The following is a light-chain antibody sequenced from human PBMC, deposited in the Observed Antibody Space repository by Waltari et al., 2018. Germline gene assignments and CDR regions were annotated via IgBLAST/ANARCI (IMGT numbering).Light chain of an antibody. V-gene: IGLV1-47*01. CDR3: AAWDDSLSGPA. CDR1: SSNIGSNY. Sequence: QSVLTQPPSASGTPGQRVTISCSGSSSNIGSNYVYWYQQLPGTAPKLLIYRNNRRPSGVPDRCSGSKSGTSASLAISGLRSEDGADYYCAAWDDSLSGPAFGGGTKLTVL. CDR2: RNN. J-gene: IGLJ2*01.